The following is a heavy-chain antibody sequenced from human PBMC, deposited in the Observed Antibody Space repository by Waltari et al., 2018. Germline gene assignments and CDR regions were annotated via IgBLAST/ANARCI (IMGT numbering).Heavy chain of an antibody. V-gene: IGHV3-15*01. CDR3: TTEDMIAAAGIDY. CDR2: IKSKTDGGTT. J-gene: IGHJ4*02. CDR1: GFTFSNAW. D-gene: IGHD6-13*01. Sequence: EVQLVESGGGLVKPGGSLRLSCAASGFTFSNAWMSWVRQATGKGLGWVGRIKSKTDGGTTDYAAPVKGRFTISRDDSKNTLYLQMNSLKTEDTAVYYCTTEDMIAAAGIDYWGQGTLVTVSS.